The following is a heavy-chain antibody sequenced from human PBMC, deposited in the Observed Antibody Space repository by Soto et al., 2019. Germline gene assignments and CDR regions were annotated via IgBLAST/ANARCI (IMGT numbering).Heavy chain of an antibody. CDR3: ARVAYCGGDCQRGFDP. Sequence: QLQLQESGSGLVKPSQTLSLTCAVSGGSISSGGYSWSWIRQPPGKGLEWIGYIYHSGSTYYNPSRKSRVTISVDRSKNQFTLKLSSVAAADTAVYYCARVAYCGGDCQRGFDPWGQGTLVTVSS. D-gene: IGHD2-21*02. V-gene: IGHV4-30-2*01. CDR2: IYHSGST. CDR1: GGSISSGGYS. J-gene: IGHJ5*02.